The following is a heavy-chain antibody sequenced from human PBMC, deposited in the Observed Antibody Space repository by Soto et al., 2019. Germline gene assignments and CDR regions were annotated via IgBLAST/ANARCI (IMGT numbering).Heavy chain of an antibody. V-gene: IGHV1-8*01. CDR2: MSPNSGAT. J-gene: IGHJ6*02. D-gene: IGHD1-1*01. CDR1: GYTFTRYD. Sequence: QVQLVQSGAEVTKPGASVKVSCKASGYTFTRYDINWVRQATGQGLEWMGWMSPNSGATGYAQKFQGRVTMTRDTSISTAYMELSNLRSEDTAIYYCARGVDAGVDVWGQGTTVTVSS. CDR3: ARGVDAGVDV.